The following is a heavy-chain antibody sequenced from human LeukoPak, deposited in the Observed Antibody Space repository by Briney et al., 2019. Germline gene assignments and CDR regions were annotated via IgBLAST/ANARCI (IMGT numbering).Heavy chain of an antibody. D-gene: IGHD6-13*01. Sequence: PGGSLRLSCAASGFTFSSYAMSWVRQAPGMGLEWVSSIGSSGDITYYADSVKGRFTISRDNSKNTLYLQMNSLRAEDTAVYYCAKNAAAAGSYFDYWGQGTLVTVSS. CDR1: GFTFSSYA. J-gene: IGHJ4*02. CDR2: IGSSGDIT. CDR3: AKNAAAAGSYFDY. V-gene: IGHV3-23*01.